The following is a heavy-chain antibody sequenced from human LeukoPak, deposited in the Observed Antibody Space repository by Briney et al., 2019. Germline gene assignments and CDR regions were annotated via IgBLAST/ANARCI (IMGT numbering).Heavy chain of an antibody. D-gene: IGHD6-19*01. CDR2: VSSSGDNR. J-gene: IGHJ4*02. CDR1: GFTFSSYD. CDR3: VKGGWLDN. V-gene: IGHV3-23*01. Sequence: GGSLRLSCAASGFTFSSYDMNWVRQAPGKGLEWVSGVSSSGDNRHYADSVKGRFTISRDNSNSTLYLHTNSLRAEDTAVYYCVKGGWLDNWGQGTLVTVSS.